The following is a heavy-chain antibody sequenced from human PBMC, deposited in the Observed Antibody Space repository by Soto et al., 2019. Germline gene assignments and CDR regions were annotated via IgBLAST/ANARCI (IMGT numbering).Heavy chain of an antibody. CDR1: GFTFDDYA. CDR2: ISWNSGSI. J-gene: IGHJ6*02. CDR3: AKDAITMVRGVISYYGMDV. Sequence: EVQLVESGGGLVQPGRSLRLSCAASGFTFDDYAKHWVRQAPGKSLEWVSGISWNSGSIGYADSVKGRFTISRDNAKNSLYLQMNSLRAEDTALYYCAKDAITMVRGVISYYGMDVWGQGTTVTVSS. D-gene: IGHD3-10*01. V-gene: IGHV3-9*01.